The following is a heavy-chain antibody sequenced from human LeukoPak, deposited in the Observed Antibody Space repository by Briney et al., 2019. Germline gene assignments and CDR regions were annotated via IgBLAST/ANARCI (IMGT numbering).Heavy chain of an antibody. V-gene: IGHV3-21*01. CDR1: GFTLRSYS. CDR2: ISSSSDYI. Sequence: GGSLRLSCAGSGFTLRSYSMIWVRQAPGRGLEWISSISSSSDYIYYGDSMKGRFTASRDNAKNSLYLQMNSLRAEDTAVYYCARGHSGGYQRTDAFDAWGQGTMVTVPS. D-gene: IGHD1-26*01. J-gene: IGHJ3*01. CDR3: ARGHSGGYQRTDAFDA.